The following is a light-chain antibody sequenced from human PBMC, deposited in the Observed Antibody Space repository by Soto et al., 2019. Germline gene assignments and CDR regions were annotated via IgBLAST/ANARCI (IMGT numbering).Light chain of an antibody. Sequence: EMVLTQSPGTLSLSPGERATLSCRASQSVSSSYLAWYQQKPGQAPRLLIYGASSRATGIPDRFSGRGSGTDFTLTISRLEPEDFAVYYCQQYGSSPWTFGQGTKVEIK. J-gene: IGKJ1*01. V-gene: IGKV3-20*01. CDR1: QSVSSSY. CDR2: GAS. CDR3: QQYGSSPWT.